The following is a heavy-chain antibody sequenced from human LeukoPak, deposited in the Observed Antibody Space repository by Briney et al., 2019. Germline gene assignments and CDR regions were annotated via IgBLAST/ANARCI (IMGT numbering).Heavy chain of an antibody. Sequence: GGSLRLSCAASGFTFSSRSMNWIRQAPGKGLQWISYITSTSSTIYYAESVKGRFIISRDNAKNSLYLEMNSLRDEDTAVYHCARGGPTYGFFDYWGQGALVTVS. D-gene: IGHD3-10*01. CDR1: GFTFSSRS. J-gene: IGHJ4*02. CDR2: ITSTSSTI. CDR3: ARGGPTYGFFDY. V-gene: IGHV3-48*02.